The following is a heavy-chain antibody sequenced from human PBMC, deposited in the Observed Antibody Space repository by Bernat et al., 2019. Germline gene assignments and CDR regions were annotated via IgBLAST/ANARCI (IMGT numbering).Heavy chain of an antibody. V-gene: IGHV4-39*01. Sequence: QLQLQESGPGLVKPSETLSLTCTVSGGSISSSSYYWGWIRQPPGKGLEWIGSIYYSGSTYYNPSLKSRVTISVDTSKNQFSLKLSSVTAADTAVYYCARQQGQQLVRYYYYMDVWGKVTTVTVSS. D-gene: IGHD6-13*01. CDR3: ARQQGQQLVRYYYYMDV. J-gene: IGHJ6*03. CDR2: IYYSGST. CDR1: GGSISSSSYY.